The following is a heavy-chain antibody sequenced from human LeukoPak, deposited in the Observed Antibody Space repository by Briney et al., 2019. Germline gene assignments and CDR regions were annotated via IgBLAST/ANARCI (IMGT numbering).Heavy chain of an antibody. J-gene: IGHJ2*01. D-gene: IGHD3-16*02. CDR1: ADSPASNRAA. Sequence: SQTLSLTCAISADSPASNRAAWNWTRHSPSRGLDGLGSTYFRPTCYNDYAVSVTSTKTINPDTSKNQFSLQLNSVTPEDTAVYYCARGRLGEISLSALGYCYFDLWGRGTLVTVSS. V-gene: IGHV6-1*01. CDR2: TYFRPTCYN. CDR3: ARGRLGEISLSALGYCYFDL.